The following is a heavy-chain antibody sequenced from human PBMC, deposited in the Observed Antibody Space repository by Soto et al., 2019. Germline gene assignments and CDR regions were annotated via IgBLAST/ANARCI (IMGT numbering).Heavy chain of an antibody. D-gene: IGHD3-3*01. CDR1: GFTFSSYS. J-gene: IGHJ6*04. CDR3: ARRDYDFWSGYYTGIPTPGQNV. V-gene: IGHV3-21*01. Sequence: EVQLVESGGGLVKPGGSLRLSCAASGFTFSSYSMNWVRQAPGKGLEWVSSISSSSSYIYYADSVKGRFTISRDNAKNSLYLQMNSLRAEDTAVYYCARRDYDFWSGYYTGIPTPGQNVWGKGTTVTVSS. CDR2: ISSSSSYI.